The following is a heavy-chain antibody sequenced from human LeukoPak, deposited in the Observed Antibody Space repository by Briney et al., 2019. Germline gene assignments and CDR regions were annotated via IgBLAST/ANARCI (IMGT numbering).Heavy chain of an antibody. CDR3: AGDGGIQLWSPFDY. V-gene: IGHV3-11*04. CDR2: ISSSGSTI. J-gene: IGHJ4*02. D-gene: IGHD5-18*01. CDR1: GFTFSDYY. Sequence: PGGPLRLSCAASGFTFSDYYMSWIRQAPGKGLEWVSYISSSGSTIYYADSVKGRFTISRDNAKNSLYLQMNSLRAEDTAVYYCAGDGGIQLWSPFDYWGQGTLVTVSS.